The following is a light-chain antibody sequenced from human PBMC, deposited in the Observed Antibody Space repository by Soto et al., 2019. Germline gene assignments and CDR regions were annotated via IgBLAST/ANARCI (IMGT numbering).Light chain of an antibody. V-gene: IGLV1-47*01. CDR3: AAWDDSLSGYV. J-gene: IGLJ1*01. CDR1: SFNIGTNL. Sequence: QSVLXQPPSASGTPGQRVTISCSGSSFNIGTNLVYWYQQLPGTAPKVLIYRNNQRPSGVPDRFSGAKSGTSASLAISGLRSEDEADYYCAAWDDSLSGYVFGTGTKVTVL. CDR2: RNN.